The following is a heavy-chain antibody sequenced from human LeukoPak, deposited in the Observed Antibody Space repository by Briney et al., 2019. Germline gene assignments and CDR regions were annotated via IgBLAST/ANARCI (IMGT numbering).Heavy chain of an antibody. CDR1: GGSITSYY. D-gene: IGHD1-1*01. CDR3: ARGKSLTNWRHWYLDL. J-gene: IGHJ2*01. CDR2: IHYTGST. V-gene: IGHV4-59*01. Sequence: SETLSLTCNVFGGSITSYYWSWIRQPPGKGLEWIGHIHYTGSTTYNSSLQSRVTISVDTSSNHFSLEMRCVTAADTAVYYCARGKSLTNWRHWYLDLWGRGTLVSVSS.